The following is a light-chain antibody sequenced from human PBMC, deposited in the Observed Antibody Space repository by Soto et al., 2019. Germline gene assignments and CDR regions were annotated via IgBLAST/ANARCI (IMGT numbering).Light chain of an antibody. CDR3: QQRSSWPRT. V-gene: IGKV3-11*01. J-gene: IGKJ1*01. CDR1: QSVSSS. Sequence: PGERATLSCRASQSVSSSLAWYQQKPGQAPRLLIYDASNRATGIPARFSGSGSGTDFTLAISSLEPEDFAVYYCQQRSSWPRTFGQGTKVEIK. CDR2: DAS.